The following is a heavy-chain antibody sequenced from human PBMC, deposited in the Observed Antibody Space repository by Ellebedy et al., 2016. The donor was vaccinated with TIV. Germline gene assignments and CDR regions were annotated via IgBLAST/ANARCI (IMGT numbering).Heavy chain of an antibody. V-gene: IGHV3-53*01. Sequence: GESLKISXAASGFTVSSDYMSWVRQAPGKGLEWVSVIYSGGSTYYADSVKGRFTISRDNAKNSLYLQMNSLRAEDTAVYYCARDLTGYCSGGSCYGWFDPWGQGTLVTVSS. J-gene: IGHJ5*02. CDR2: IYSGGST. D-gene: IGHD2-15*01. CDR1: GFTVSSDY. CDR3: ARDLTGYCSGGSCYGWFDP.